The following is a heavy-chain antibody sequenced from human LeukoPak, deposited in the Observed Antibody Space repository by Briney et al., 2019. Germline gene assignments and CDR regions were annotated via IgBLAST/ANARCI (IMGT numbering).Heavy chain of an antibody. D-gene: IGHD6-6*01. V-gene: IGHV3-15*01. CDR3: TTGHSSSFQY. CDR1: RFTFSNAW. J-gene: IGHJ4*02. Sequence: GGSLRLSCAACRFTFSNAWMSWVRQAPGKGLEWVGRLKSKTDGGTTDYAAPVKGRFTILRDDSKNTLYLQMNSLKTEDRAVYYCTTGHSSSFQYWGQGTLVTVSS. CDR2: LKSKTDGGTT.